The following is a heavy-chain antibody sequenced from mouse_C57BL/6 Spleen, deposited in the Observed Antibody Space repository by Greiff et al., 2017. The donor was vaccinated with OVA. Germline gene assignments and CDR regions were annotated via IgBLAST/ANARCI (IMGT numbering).Heavy chain of an antibody. V-gene: IGHV5-4*01. CDR2: ISDGGSYT. D-gene: IGHD5-1*01. CDR1: GFTFSSYA. CDR3: ARGGGFTFYFDY. J-gene: IGHJ2*01. Sequence: EVQLVESGGGLVKPGGSLKLSCAASGFTFSSYAMSWVRQTPEKRLEWVATISDGGSYTYYPDNVKGRFTISRDNAKNNLYLQMSHLKSEDTAMYYCARGGGFTFYFDYWGQGTTLTVSS.